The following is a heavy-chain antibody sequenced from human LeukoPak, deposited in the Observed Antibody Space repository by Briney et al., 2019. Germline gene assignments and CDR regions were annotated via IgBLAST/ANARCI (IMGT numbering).Heavy chain of an antibody. Sequence: SVKVSCKASGFTFTSSAVQWVRQARGQRLEWIGWIVVGSGNTNYAQKFQERVTITRDMSTSTAYMELSSLRSEDTAVYYCAAADYYGSGSYYNSVYGMDVWGKGTTVTVSS. J-gene: IGHJ6*04. CDR2: IVVGSGNT. V-gene: IGHV1-58*01. CDR1: GFTFTSSA. CDR3: AAADYYGSGSYYNSVYGMDV. D-gene: IGHD3-10*01.